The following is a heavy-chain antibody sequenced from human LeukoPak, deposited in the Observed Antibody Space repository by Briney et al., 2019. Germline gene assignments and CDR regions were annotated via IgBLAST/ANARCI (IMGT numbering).Heavy chain of an antibody. V-gene: IGHV4-34*01. CDR3: ARGAVGWLRLRYGMDV. D-gene: IGHD5-12*01. CDR2: INHSGST. CDR1: GGSFSGYY. Sequence: SETLSLTCAVYGGSFSGYYWSWIRQPPGKGLEWMGEINHSGSTNYNPSLKSRVTISVDTSKNQFSLKLSSVTAADTAVYYCARGAVGWLRLRYGMDVWGQGTTVTVSS. J-gene: IGHJ6*02.